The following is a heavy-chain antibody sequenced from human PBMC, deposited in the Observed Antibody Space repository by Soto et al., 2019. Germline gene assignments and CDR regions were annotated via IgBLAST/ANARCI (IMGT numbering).Heavy chain of an antibody. CDR3: ARGRVDIVAATPYGMDV. Sequence: PSETLSLTCTVSGGSISSGDYYWSWIRQPPGKGLEWIGYIYYSGSTYYNPSLKSRVTISVDTSKNQFSLKLSSVTAADTAVYYCARGRVDIVAATPYGMDVWGQGTTVTVSS. CDR2: IYYSGST. CDR1: GGSISSGDYY. V-gene: IGHV4-30-4*01. J-gene: IGHJ6*02. D-gene: IGHD5-12*01.